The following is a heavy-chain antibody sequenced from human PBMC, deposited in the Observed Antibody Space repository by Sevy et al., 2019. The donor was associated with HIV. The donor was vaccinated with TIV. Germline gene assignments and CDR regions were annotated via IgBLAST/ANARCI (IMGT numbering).Heavy chain of an antibody. CDR1: GFTFSSYS. CDR2: ISSSSSYI. D-gene: IGHD3-10*01. CDR3: ARDKRAKGGSRSQYAYYYYGLDV. V-gene: IGHV3-21*01. J-gene: IGHJ6*04. Sequence: GGSLRRSCAASGFTFSSYSMNWVRQAPGKGLEWVSSISSSSSYIYYADSVKGRFTISRDNAKNSLYLQMNSLRAEDTAVYYCARDKRAKGGSRSQYAYYYYGLDVWGKGTTVNVSS.